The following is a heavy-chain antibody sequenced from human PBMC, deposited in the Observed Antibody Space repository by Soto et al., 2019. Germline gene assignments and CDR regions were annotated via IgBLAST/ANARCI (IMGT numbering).Heavy chain of an antibody. J-gene: IGHJ5*02. Sequence: QVQLQESGPGLVKPSETLSLTCTVSGGSISSYYWSWIRRPPGKGLEWIGYIYYSGSTNYNPSLKSRVTISVDTSKNQFSLKLSSVTAADTAVYYCARDSYGRNMGAIDPWGQGTLVTVSS. CDR3: ARDSYGRNMGAIDP. D-gene: IGHD1-26*01. V-gene: IGHV4-59*01. CDR2: IYYSGST. CDR1: GGSISSYY.